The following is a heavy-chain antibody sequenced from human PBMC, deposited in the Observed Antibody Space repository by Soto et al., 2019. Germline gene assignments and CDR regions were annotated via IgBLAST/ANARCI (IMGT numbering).Heavy chain of an antibody. J-gene: IGHJ6*02. CDR1: GFTFSSYG. Sequence: GGSLRLSCAASGFTFSSYGMHWVRQAPGKGPEWVAVISYDGSNKYYADSVKGRFTISRDNSKNTLYLQMNSLRAEDTAVYYCAKVAAAGQKSPAYYYGMDVWGQGTTVTVSS. V-gene: IGHV3-30*18. D-gene: IGHD6-13*01. CDR3: AKVAAAGQKSPAYYYGMDV. CDR2: ISYDGSNK.